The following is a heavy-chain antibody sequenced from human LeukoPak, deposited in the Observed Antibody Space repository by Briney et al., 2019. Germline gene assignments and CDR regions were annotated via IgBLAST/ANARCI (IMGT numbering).Heavy chain of an antibody. V-gene: IGHV3-21*01. CDR3: ARVYSGSWYFDL. CDR1: GFTFSSYS. CDR2: ISSSSDYI. J-gene: IGHJ2*01. D-gene: IGHD5-12*01. Sequence: PGGSLRLSCAASGFTFSSYSMNWVRQAPGQGLEWVSSISSSSDYIYYADSVKGRFTISRDNAKNSLFLQMNSLRAEDTAVYYCARVYSGSWYFDLWGRGTLVTVSS.